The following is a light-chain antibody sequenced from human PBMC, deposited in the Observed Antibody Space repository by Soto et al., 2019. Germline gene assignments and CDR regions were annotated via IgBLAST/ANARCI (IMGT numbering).Light chain of an antibody. V-gene: IGKV1D-12*01. CDR3: QQYKTFPFT. J-gene: IGKJ4*02. Sequence: DIQMTQSPSSLSASVGDRVVITCRASQGIGSWLAWYQQKPGKAPNLLIYAASRLDSGVPSRFTGDGSGTDFTLTIYSLQPEDFATYYCQQYKTFPFTFGGGTQVEIK. CDR2: AAS. CDR1: QGIGSW.